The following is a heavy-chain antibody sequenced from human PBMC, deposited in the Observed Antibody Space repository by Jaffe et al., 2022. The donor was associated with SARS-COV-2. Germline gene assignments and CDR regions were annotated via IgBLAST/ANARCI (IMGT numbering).Heavy chain of an antibody. D-gene: IGHD2-21*02. CDR1: GFTFNNYA. V-gene: IGHV3-23*01. CDR2: ISGSGGTT. Sequence: EVQLLESGGGLVQPGGSLRLSCAASGFTFNNYAMSWVRQAPGKGLEWVSAISGSGGTTYYADSVKGRFTISRDDSKNTLYLQMNSLRAEDTALYYCARDRHIVVVTAICFDFWGQGTLVTVSS. CDR3: ARDRHIVVVTAICFDF. J-gene: IGHJ4*02.